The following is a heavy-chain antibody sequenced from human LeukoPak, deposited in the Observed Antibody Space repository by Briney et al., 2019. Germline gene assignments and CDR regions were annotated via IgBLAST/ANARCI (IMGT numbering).Heavy chain of an antibody. V-gene: IGHV3-21*01. CDR1: GFTFSSYS. CDR3: AREPFHLGGSPDALDI. CDR2: ISSSSSYI. D-gene: IGHD2-15*01. J-gene: IGHJ3*02. Sequence: GGSLRLSCAASGFTFSSYSMNWVRQAPGKGLEWVSSISSSSSYIYYADSVKGRFTISRDNAKNSLYLQMNSLRAEDTAVYYCAREPFHLGGSPDALDIWGQGTMVTVSS.